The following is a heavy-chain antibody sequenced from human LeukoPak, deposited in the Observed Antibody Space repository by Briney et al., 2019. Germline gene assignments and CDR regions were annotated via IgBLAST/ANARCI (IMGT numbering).Heavy chain of an antibody. Sequence: ASVKLSCKASGDTFTDYYTHWVRQAPGQGLEWMGWINPNSGDTKYAQKFQGWVTMTRDTSTSTAYMELSSLKSDGTAMYYCARGDAFDIWGQGTLASISS. V-gene: IGHV1-2*04. CDR2: INPNSGDT. CDR1: GDTFTDYY. CDR3: ARGDAFDI. J-gene: IGHJ3*02.